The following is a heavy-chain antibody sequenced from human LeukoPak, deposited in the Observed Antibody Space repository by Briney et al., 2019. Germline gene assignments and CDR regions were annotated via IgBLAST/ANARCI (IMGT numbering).Heavy chain of an antibody. CDR1: GIMFNVYG. D-gene: IGHD1/OR15-1a*01. CDR3: AGSWNIHFDY. CDR2: IRYDGSDI. V-gene: IGHV3-30*02. J-gene: IGHJ4*02. Sequence: PGGSLRLSCAASGIMFNVYGMHWVRQAPGKGLEWVAVIRYDGSDINYADSVKGRFTISRDNSKNTLYLEMNSLRVEDTAVYFCAGSWNIHFDYWGQGTLVTVSS.